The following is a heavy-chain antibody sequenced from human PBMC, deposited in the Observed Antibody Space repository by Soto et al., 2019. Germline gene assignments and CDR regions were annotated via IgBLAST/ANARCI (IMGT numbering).Heavy chain of an antibody. CDR2: IWYDGSNK. D-gene: IGHD6-19*01. V-gene: IGHV3-33*01. Sequence: QVQLVESGGGVVQPGRSLRLSCAASGFTFSSYGMHWVRQAPGKGLEWVAVIWYDGSNKYYADSVKGRFTISRDNSKNTLYLQMNSLRAEDTAVYYCASTDSSGWSNWFDPWGQGTLVTVSS. J-gene: IGHJ5*02. CDR1: GFTFSSYG. CDR3: ASTDSSGWSNWFDP.